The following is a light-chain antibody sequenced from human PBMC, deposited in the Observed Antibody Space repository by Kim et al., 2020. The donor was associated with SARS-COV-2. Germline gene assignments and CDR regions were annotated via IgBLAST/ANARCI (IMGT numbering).Light chain of an antibody. CDR3: QQYNTYPYT. Sequence: DIQMTQSPSTLSASVGDRVTITCRASQSIRTSLAWYQQKPGKAPKFLIYEASILETGVPSRFTASGSGTEFTLTISSLQPDDFASYFCQQYNTYPYTFGQGTKLEI. V-gene: IGKV1-5*03. CDR2: EAS. J-gene: IGKJ2*01. CDR1: QSIRTS.